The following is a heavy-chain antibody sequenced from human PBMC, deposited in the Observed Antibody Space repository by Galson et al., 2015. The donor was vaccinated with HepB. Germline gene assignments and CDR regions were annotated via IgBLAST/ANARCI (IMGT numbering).Heavy chain of an antibody. V-gene: IGHV4-34*01. D-gene: IGHD2-15*01. J-gene: IGHJ5*02. Sequence: LTCAVTGVSFRDYYWVWIRQSPGKGLEWIGEIRHSGRTNYNPSLKSRVTISVDTSKNQFTLNLNSVTAADTAVYFCARGSSPANWFDPWGQGTLVTVSS. CDR1: GVSFRDYY. CDR2: IRHSGRT. CDR3: ARGSSPANWFDP.